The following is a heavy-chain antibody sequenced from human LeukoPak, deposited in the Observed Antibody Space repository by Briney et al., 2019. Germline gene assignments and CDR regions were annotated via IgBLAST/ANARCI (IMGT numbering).Heavy chain of an antibody. CDR3: AGALLYDFWSAGHAFDI. CDR1: GFTVSSNY. CDR2: IYSGGST. J-gene: IGHJ3*02. D-gene: IGHD3-3*01. V-gene: IGHV3-66*02. Sequence: GGSLRLSCAASGFTVSSNYMSWVRQAPGKGLEWVSVIYSGGSTYYADSVKGRFTISRDNSKNTLCLQMNSLRAEDTAVYHCAGALLYDFWSAGHAFDIWCQGTMVTVSS.